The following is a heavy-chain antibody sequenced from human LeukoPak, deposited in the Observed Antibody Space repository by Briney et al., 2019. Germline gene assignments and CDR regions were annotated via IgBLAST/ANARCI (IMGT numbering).Heavy chain of an antibody. CDR3: ARHHDTAMVTHSLDY. D-gene: IGHD5-18*01. J-gene: IGHJ4*02. CDR2: IYYSGST. CDR1: GGSISSYY. V-gene: IGHV4-59*08. Sequence: SETLSLTCTVSGGSISSYYWSWIRQPPGKGLEWIGYIYYSGSTNYNPSLKSRVTISVDTSKNQFSLKLSSVTAADTAVYYCARHHDTAMVTHSLDYWGQGTLVTVSS.